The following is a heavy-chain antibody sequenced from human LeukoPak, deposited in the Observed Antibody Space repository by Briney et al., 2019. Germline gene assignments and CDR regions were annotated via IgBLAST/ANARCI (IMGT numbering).Heavy chain of an antibody. CDR1: GYTFTGYY. J-gene: IGHJ4*02. D-gene: IGHD3-10*01. CDR3: ARDLVRGVSYYFDY. V-gene: IGHV1-2*02. CDR2: INPNSGDT. Sequence: GASVKVSCKASGYTFTGYYMHWVRQAPGHGLEWMGWINPNSGDTKYAQKFQGRVTMTRDTSINTAYMELSRLRSDDTAVYYCARDLVRGVSYYFDYWGQGTLVTVSS.